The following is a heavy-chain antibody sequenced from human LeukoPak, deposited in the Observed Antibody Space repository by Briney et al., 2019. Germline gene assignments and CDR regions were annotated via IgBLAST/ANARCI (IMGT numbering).Heavy chain of an antibody. Sequence: GGSLRLSCAASGFTFSSYGMHWVRQAPGKGLEWVAVIWYDGSNKYYAESVKGRFTISRDNSKNTLYLRMNSLRAEDTAVYYCAKDYSGSYYVLDYWGQGTLVTVSS. CDR1: GFTFSSYG. CDR3: AKDYSGSYYVLDY. CDR2: IWYDGSNK. V-gene: IGHV3-33*06. D-gene: IGHD1-26*01. J-gene: IGHJ4*02.